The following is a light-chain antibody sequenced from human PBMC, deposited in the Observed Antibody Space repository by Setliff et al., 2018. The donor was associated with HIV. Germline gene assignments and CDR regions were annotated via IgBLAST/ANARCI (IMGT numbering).Light chain of an antibody. CDR1: SSDVGGYNS. CDR2: DVT. CDR3: NSYTSNGTLV. Sequence: QSVLTQPASVSGSPGQSITISCTGTSSDVGGYNSVSWYQHHPHKAPKLIIFDVTKRPSGVSSRFAASKSGNTASLTISGLQAEDEADYYCNSYTSNGTLVFGGGTKVTVL. V-gene: IGLV2-14*03. J-gene: IGLJ2*01.